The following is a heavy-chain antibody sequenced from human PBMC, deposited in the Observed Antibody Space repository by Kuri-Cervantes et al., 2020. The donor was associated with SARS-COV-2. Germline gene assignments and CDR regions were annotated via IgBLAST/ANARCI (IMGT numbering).Heavy chain of an antibody. J-gene: IGHJ5*02. CDR2: ISNSGDT. CDR1: GGPFTGHNY. CDR3: ARGTNIGAGARFSRSSRWFDP. D-gene: IGHD6-6*01. V-gene: IGHV4-34*01. Sequence: SQTLSLTCAVHGGPFTGHNYWTWTRQPPGKDLEWIGEISNSGDTTYNPSLKSRVTVSVDTSKKEFSLSLTSLTAADTAVYFCARGTNIGAGARFSRSSRWFDPWGQGTLVTVSS.